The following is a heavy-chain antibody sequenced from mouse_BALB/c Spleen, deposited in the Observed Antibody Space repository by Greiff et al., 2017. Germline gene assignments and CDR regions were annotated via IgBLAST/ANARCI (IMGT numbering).Heavy chain of an antibody. J-gene: IGHJ4*01. Sequence: QVQLKESGAELAKPGASVKMSCKASGYTFTSYWMHWVKQRPGQGLEWIGYINPSTGYTEYNQKFKDKATLTADKSSSTAYMQLSSLTSEDSAVYYCASQGAMDCWGQGTSVTVSS. CDR1: GYTFTSYW. CDR3: ASQGAMDC. V-gene: IGHV1-7*01. CDR2: INPSTGYT. D-gene: IGHD6-1*01.